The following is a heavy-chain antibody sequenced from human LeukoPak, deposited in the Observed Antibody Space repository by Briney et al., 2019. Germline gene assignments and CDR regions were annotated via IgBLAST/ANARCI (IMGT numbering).Heavy chain of an antibody. D-gene: IGHD2-8*01. J-gene: IGHJ6*03. CDR2: INPSGGST. CDR1: GYTFTSYY. V-gene: IGHV1-46*01. CDR3: ARGSVSGVGYYYYNMDV. Sequence: ASVKVSCKASGYTFTSYYMHWMRQAPGQGLEWMGIINPSGGSTSYAQKFQGRVTMTRDTSTSTVHMELSSLRSEDTAVYYCARGSVSGVGYYYYNMDVWGKGTTVTVSS.